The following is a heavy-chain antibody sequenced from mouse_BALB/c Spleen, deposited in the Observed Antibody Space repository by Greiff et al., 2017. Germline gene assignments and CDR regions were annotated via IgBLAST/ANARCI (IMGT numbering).Heavy chain of an antibody. CDR1: GFTFSSYT. Sequence: DVKLVESGGGLVKPGGSLKLSCAASGFTFSSYTMSWVRQTPEKRLEWVATISSGGSYTYYPDSVKGRFTISRDNAKNTLYLQMSSLKSEDTAMYYCTRDKYGNYEDYAMDYWGQGTSVTVSS. CDR3: TRDKYGNYEDYAMDY. D-gene: IGHD2-10*02. J-gene: IGHJ4*01. V-gene: IGHV5-6-4*01. CDR2: ISSGGSYT.